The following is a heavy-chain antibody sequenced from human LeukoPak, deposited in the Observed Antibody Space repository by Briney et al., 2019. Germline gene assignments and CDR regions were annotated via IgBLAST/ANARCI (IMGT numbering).Heavy chain of an antibody. D-gene: IGHD3-9*01. CDR1: GFSFTDYP. Sequence: GGSLRLSCAPSGFSFTDYPMNWVRQAPAKGLEWISNIRTTAEGAKYAYYADSVKGRVTISRDDGKNTLYLHMNSLRDDDTAGYYCAADQRYAFDYWGQGILVTVSS. J-gene: IGHJ4*02. CDR3: AADQRYAFDY. V-gene: IGHV3-48*02. CDR2: IRTTAEGAKYA.